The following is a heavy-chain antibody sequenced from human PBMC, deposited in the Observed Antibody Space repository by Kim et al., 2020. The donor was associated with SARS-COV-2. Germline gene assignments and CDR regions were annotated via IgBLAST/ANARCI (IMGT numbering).Heavy chain of an antibody. CDR3: AREGVIPYYYGMDV. Sequence: SETLSLTCTVSGGSVSSGSYYWSWIRQPPGKGLEWIGYIYYSGSTNYNPSLKSRVTISVDTSKNQFSLKLSSVTAADTAVYYCAREGVIPYYYGMDVWGQGTTVTVSS. CDR1: GGSVSSGSYY. D-gene: IGHD3-16*02. J-gene: IGHJ6*02. V-gene: IGHV4-61*01. CDR2: IYYSGST.